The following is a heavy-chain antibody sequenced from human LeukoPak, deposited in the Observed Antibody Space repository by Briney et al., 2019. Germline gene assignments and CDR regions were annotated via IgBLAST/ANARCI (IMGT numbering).Heavy chain of an antibody. CDR1: GSTFSSHT. V-gene: IGHV3-48*04. CDR2: ISSSGSTI. J-gene: IGHJ4*02. CDR3: ARAPEVIGAYFDY. D-gene: IGHD3-10*01. Sequence: GGSLRLSCAASGSTFSSHTMNWVRQAPGKGLEWVSYISSSGSTIYYADSVKGRFTISRDNAKNSLYLQMNSLRAEDTAVYYCARAPEVIGAYFDYWGQGTLVTVSS.